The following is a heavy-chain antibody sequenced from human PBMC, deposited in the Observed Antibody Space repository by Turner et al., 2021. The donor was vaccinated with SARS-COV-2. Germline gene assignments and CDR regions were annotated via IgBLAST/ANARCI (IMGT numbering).Heavy chain of an antibody. J-gene: IGHJ6*02. CDR3: AGGAPYWGRLQSPYYGMDV. V-gene: IGHV3-48*03. CDR1: GFTFSSYE. Sequence: EVQLVVSAGGLLQPRVSLGLSCAASGFTFSSYEMNWVGQAPGKEVEWGSGSSSSGSTIDNAAPVKGRCTISRDNAKNSLYLQVNSLRADDTAVYYCAGGAPYWGRLQSPYYGMDVWGQGTTVTVSS. CDR2: SSSSGSTI. D-gene: IGHD3-16*01.